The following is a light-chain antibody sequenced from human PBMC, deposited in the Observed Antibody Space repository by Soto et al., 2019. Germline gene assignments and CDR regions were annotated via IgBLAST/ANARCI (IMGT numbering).Light chain of an antibody. CDR3: SSYTSSGTLGV. V-gene: IGLV2-14*01. CDR2: DVT. Sequence: QSALTQPASVSGSPGQSITISCTGTSSDVGGHNYVSWYQLHPGKAPKLMIYDVTNRPSGVSNRFSGSKSVNTASLTISGLQAEDEAEYYCSSYTSSGTLGVFGTGTKLTVL. CDR1: SSDVGGHNY. J-gene: IGLJ1*01.